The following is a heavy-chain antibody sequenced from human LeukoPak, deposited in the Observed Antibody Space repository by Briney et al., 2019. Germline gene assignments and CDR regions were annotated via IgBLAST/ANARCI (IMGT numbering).Heavy chain of an antibody. V-gene: IGHV1-46*01. CDR2: INPSGGST. J-gene: IGHJ4*02. CDR1: GYTFTSYY. CDR3: ARGKLAQNGDIVVVPAPLGY. D-gene: IGHD2-2*01. Sequence: GASMKVSCKASGYTFTSYYMHWVRQAPGQGLEWMGIINPSGGSTSYAQKFQGRVTMTRDTSTSTVYMELSSLRSEDTAVYYCARGKLAQNGDIVVVPAPLGYWGQGTLVTVSS.